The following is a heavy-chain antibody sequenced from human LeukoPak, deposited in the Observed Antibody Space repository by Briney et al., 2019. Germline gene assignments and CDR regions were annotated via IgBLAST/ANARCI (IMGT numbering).Heavy chain of an antibody. CDR2: INHSGST. Sequence: SETLSLTCAVYGGSFSGYYWSWIRQPPGKGLEWIGEINHSGSTNYNPSLKSRVTISVDTSKNQFSLELSSVTAADTAVYYCARGLSSSGYYTRPYYFDCWGQGTLVTVSS. CDR3: ARGLSSSGYYTRPYYFDC. D-gene: IGHD3-22*01. J-gene: IGHJ4*02. V-gene: IGHV4-34*01. CDR1: GGSFSGYY.